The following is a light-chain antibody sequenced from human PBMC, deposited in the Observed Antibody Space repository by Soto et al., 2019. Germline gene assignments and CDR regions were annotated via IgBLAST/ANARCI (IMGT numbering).Light chain of an antibody. J-gene: IGKJ1*01. CDR2: QVS. Sequence: DAVLTQSPLSLPVTLGQPAAISCRSSQSLVYSNGNAYWIWFQQRPGQSPRRLIYQVSTRDAGVPDRVSGGGSGTYFTLKIRRAEAEDVGLYNCMQGTHWPWTFGQGTKVEIK. V-gene: IGKV2-30*01. CDR1: QSLVYSNGNAY. CDR3: MQGTHWPWT.